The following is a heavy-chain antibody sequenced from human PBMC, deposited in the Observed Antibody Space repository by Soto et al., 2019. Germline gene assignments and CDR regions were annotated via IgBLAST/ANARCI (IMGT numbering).Heavy chain of an antibody. Sequence: GGSLRLSCAASGFTFSSYAMSWVRQAPGKGLEWVSAISGSGGSTYYADSVKGRFTISRDNSKNTLYLQMNSLRAEDTAVYYCAKDSAVYYYYYGMDVWGQGTTVTVSS. J-gene: IGHJ6*02. CDR2: ISGSGGST. D-gene: IGHD3-10*01. CDR3: AKDSAVYYYYYGMDV. CDR1: GFTFSSYA. V-gene: IGHV3-23*01.